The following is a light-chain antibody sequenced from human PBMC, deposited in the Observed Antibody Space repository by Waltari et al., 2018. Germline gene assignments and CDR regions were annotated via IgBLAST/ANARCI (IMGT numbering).Light chain of an antibody. CDR3: QQYDDWPMYT. J-gene: IGKJ2*01. CDR1: QSVSGQ. V-gene: IGKV3-15*01. Sequence: EIVMTQFPATLSVSPGDGATLPCRASQSVSGQLAWYQQKPGQPPRLLIYGGTTRAPGVPARFSGRGYGTDFSLTISSLQSEDLAVYYCQQYDDWPMYTFGQGTKLEI. CDR2: GGT.